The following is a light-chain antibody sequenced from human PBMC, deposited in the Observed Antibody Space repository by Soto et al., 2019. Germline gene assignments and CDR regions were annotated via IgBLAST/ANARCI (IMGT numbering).Light chain of an antibody. CDR3: QQYNSYPLT. CDR1: QSISSW. V-gene: IGKV1-5*01. CDR2: DAS. J-gene: IGKJ4*01. Sequence: DIQMTQSPSTLSASVGDRVTITCRASQSISSWLAWYQQKPGKAPKLLIYDASSLESGVPSRFSGSGSGTEFNLTISSLHPDYFATYYCQQYNSYPLTFGGGTKVEIK.